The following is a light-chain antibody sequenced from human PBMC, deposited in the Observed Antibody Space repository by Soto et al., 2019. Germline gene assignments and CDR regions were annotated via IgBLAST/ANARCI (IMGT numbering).Light chain of an antibody. Sequence: EIVMTQSPATLSVSPGERATLSCRASQSVSSNLAWYQQKPGQAPRLLIYGASTRATGIPAWFSGSGSGTEFTLTISSQESEYFAVYYCQQYHNWPPHTFGQGTKLEIK. CDR3: QQYHNWPPHT. V-gene: IGKV3-15*01. CDR2: GAS. CDR1: QSVSSN. J-gene: IGKJ2*01.